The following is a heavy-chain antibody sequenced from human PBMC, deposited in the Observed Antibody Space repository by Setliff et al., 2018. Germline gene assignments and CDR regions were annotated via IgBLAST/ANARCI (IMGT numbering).Heavy chain of an antibody. CDR1: GYTFIGCY. V-gene: IGHV1-2*02. CDR2: INPNTGGT. CDR3: ARLSASVVSPVDH. Sequence: ASVKVSCKTSGYTFIGCYVHWVRQAPGRGLEWMGWINPNTGGTNYAQKFQGRVTVTSDTSISTAYLTLTSLRSADTAVYYCARLSASVVSPVDHWGQGTLVTVSS. J-gene: IGHJ4*02.